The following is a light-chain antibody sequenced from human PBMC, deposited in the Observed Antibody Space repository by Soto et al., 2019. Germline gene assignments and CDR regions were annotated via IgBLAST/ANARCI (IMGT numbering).Light chain of an antibody. J-gene: IGKJ1*01. CDR1: QTISTW. Sequence: DIRMTQSPSTLSSSIGDRVTITFPASQTISTWLAWYQQKPGKAPELLIYDASTLESGVPSRFSGSGSGTEFSLTISSLQPDDFATFYCQQYSSFSRTFGQGTKVDIK. V-gene: IGKV1-5*01. CDR2: DAS. CDR3: QQYSSFSRT.